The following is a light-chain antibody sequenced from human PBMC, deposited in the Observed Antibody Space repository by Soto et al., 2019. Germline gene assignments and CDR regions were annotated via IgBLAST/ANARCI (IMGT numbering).Light chain of an antibody. V-gene: IGLV1-44*01. CDR3: AAWDDSLNGPV. J-gene: IGLJ2*01. CDR2: SNN. CDR1: SSNIGSNT. Sequence: QSVLTQPPSASGTPGQRVTISCSGGSSNIGSNTVNWYQHLPGTAPKHLIYSNNQRPSGVPDRFSGSMSGTSASLAISGLQSEDEADYYCAAWDDSLNGPVFGGGTKLTVL.